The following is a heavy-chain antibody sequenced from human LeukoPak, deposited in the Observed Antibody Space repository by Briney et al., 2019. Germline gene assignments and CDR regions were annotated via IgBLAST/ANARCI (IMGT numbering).Heavy chain of an antibody. CDR3: ARASPLNYHILTGYPYYNWFDP. CDR2: IYPGDSDT. J-gene: IGHJ5*02. V-gene: IGHV5-51*01. CDR1: GYSFTSYW. Sequence: GESLKISCKGSGYSFTSYWIGWVRQMPGKGLEWMGIIYPGDSDTRYSPSFQGQVTISADKSISTAYLQWSSLQASDTAMYYCARASPLNYHILTGYPYYNWFDPWGQGTLVTVCS. D-gene: IGHD3-9*01.